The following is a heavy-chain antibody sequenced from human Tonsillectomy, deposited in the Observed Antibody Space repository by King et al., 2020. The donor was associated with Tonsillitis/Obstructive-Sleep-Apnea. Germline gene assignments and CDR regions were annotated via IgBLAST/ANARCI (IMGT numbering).Heavy chain of an antibody. Sequence: VQLVESGGGVVKPGRSLRLSCAASGFTFSSSGMHWVRQAPGKGLEWVGVISYDGSNKYYADSVKGRFTISRDNSKNTLYLQMNSLRAEDTAVYYCAKDLAYYYDSSGYDAFDIWGQGTMVTVSS. CDR2: ISYDGSNK. J-gene: IGHJ3*02. D-gene: IGHD3-22*01. CDR3: AKDLAYYYDSSGYDAFDI. CDR1: GFTFSSSG. V-gene: IGHV3-30*18.